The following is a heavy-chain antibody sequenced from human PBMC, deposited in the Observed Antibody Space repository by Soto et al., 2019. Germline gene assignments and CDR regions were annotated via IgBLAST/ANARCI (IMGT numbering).Heavy chain of an antibody. J-gene: IGHJ5*02. V-gene: IGHV4-39*01. CDR2: VYYSGST. CDR3: ARRGDYYGSGSYYNAFNWCDP. CDR1: GGSRSRSSYY. D-gene: IGHD3-10*01. Sequence: SVTLSLTCSVSGGSRSRSSYYWGWIRQHPGKGLEWIGSVYYSGSTYYNPSLQSRVTISVDTSKNQFSLKLSSVIAADTAVYYCARRGDYYGSGSYYNAFNWCDPWGQGTRVTVSS.